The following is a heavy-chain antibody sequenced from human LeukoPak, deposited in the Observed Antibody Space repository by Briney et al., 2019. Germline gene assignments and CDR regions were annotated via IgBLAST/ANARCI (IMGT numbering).Heavy chain of an antibody. Sequence: PGGSLRLSCAASGFIFSSYWMHWVRHAPGKGLAWASRINTDGSSTSYADSVKGRFTISRDNAKNTLYLQMNSLRAEDTAVYYCATGVDILTGYDAFDIWGQGTMVTVSS. CDR2: INTDGSST. CDR3: ATGVDILTGYDAFDI. D-gene: IGHD3-9*01. CDR1: GFIFSSYW. V-gene: IGHV3-74*01. J-gene: IGHJ3*02.